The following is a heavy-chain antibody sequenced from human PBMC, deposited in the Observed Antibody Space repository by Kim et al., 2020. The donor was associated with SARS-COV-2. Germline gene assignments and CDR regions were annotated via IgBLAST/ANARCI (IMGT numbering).Heavy chain of an antibody. CDR1: GFSFSTYS. Sequence: GGSLRLSCAASGFSFSTYSMNWVRQAPGKGLEWVSSISSSSDSTYYADSVRGRFTISRDNAKNSLYLQMNSLRAEDTAVYYCAKGRAIVVVPAASGAWG. V-gene: IGHV3-21*06. CDR3: AKGRAIVVVPAASGA. J-gene: IGHJ5*01. D-gene: IGHD2-2*01. CDR2: ISSSSDST.